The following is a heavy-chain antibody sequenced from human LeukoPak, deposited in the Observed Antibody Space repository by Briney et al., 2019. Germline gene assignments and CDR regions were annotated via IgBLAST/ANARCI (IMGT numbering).Heavy chain of an antibody. CDR2: INHSGST. V-gene: IGHV4-34*01. CDR1: GGSFSGYY. Sequence: SETLSLTCAVYGGSFSGYYWSWIRQPPGKGLEWIGEINHSGSTNYNPSLKSRVTISVDTSKNQFSLKLSSVTAADTAAYYCARVDRDGYNWDWYFDLWGRGTLVTVSS. J-gene: IGHJ2*01. D-gene: IGHD5-24*01. CDR3: ARVDRDGYNWDWYFDL.